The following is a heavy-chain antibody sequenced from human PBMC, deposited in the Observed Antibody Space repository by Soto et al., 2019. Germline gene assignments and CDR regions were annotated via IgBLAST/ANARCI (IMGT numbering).Heavy chain of an antibody. CDR3: ATDLFLGQQRRAFDI. J-gene: IGHJ3*02. CDR1: GYTLTELS. Sequence: ASVKVSCKVSGYTLTELSMHWVRQAPGKGLEWMGGFDPEDGETIYAQKFQGRVTMTEETTTETAYMERSSLRSEDTAGYYCATDLFLGQQRRAFDIWGQGTMVTVSS. V-gene: IGHV1-24*01. D-gene: IGHD6-13*01. CDR2: FDPEDGET.